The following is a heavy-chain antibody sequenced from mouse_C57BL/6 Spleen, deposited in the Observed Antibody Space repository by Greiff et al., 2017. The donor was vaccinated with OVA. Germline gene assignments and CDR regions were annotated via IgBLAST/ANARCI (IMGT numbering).Heavy chain of an antibody. V-gene: IGHV1-39*01. CDR1: GYSFTDYN. J-gene: IGHJ1*03. CDR3: ARLEGYYRGYFDV. CDR2: IHPHYGTT. D-gene: IGHD2-3*01. Sequence: EVQLQQSGPELVKPGASVKISCKASGYSFTDYNMNWVKQSHGQSLEWIGVIHPHYGTTSYNQKFKGKATLTVDQSSSTAYMQLNSLTSEDSAVYYCARLEGYYRGYFDVWGTGTTVTVSS.